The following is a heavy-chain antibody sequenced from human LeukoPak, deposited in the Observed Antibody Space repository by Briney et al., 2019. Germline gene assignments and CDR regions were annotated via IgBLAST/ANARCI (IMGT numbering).Heavy chain of an antibody. J-gene: IGHJ4*02. V-gene: IGHV3-7*01. CDR1: GFTFSSYW. CDR3: ARDTGGGYSCYDC. D-gene: IGHD5-18*01. CDR2: IKQDVSEK. Sequence: GGSLRLSCAASGFTFSSYWMTWIRQAPGKGLEWVANIKQDVSEKYYVDSVKGRFTISRDHAKNSLYLQMNSLRAEDTAVYYCARDTGGGYSCYDCWGQGTLVTVSS.